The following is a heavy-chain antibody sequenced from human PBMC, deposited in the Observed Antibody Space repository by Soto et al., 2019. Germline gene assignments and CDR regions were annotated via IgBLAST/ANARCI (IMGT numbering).Heavy chain of an antibody. J-gene: IGHJ1*01. V-gene: IGHV2-5*02. CDR3: PHSRLPSTVTTSAEFFQH. CDR1: GFSLSTSGVG. D-gene: IGHD4-17*01. CDR2: IYWDDDK. Sequence: QITLKESGPTLVKPTQTLTLTCTFSGFSLSTSGVGVAWIRQPPGKALEWLALIYWDDDKRYSPSLKSRLTITKDTSKNQVVLTMTNMDPVDTATYYCPHSRLPSTVTTSAEFFQHWGQGTLVTVSS.